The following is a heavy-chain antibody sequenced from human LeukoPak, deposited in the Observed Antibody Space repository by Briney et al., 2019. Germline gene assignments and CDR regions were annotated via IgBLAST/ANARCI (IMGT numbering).Heavy chain of an antibody. D-gene: IGHD2-2*01. CDR3: ASVSITRHYYYYYMDV. CDR2: MNPNSGNT. Sequence: ASVKVSCKASGYTFTSYDINWVRQATGQGLEWMGWMNPNSGNTGYAQKFQGRVTMTRNTSISTAYMELSSLRSEDTAVYYCASVSITRHYYYYYMDVWGKGTTVTVSS. CDR1: GYTFTSYD. V-gene: IGHV1-8*01. J-gene: IGHJ6*03.